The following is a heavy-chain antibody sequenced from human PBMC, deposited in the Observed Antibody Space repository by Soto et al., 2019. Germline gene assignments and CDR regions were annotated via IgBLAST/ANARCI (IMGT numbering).Heavy chain of an antibody. D-gene: IGHD5-18*01. J-gene: IGHJ6*02. Sequence: SETLSLTCAVYGGSFSGYYWSWIRQPPGKGLEWIGEINHSGSTNYNPSLKSRVTISVDTSKNQFSLKLSSVTAADTAAYYCARGVSYGFHLYYYYGMDVWGQGTTVTVSS. V-gene: IGHV4-34*01. CDR1: GGSFSGYY. CDR2: INHSGST. CDR3: ARGVSYGFHLYYYYGMDV.